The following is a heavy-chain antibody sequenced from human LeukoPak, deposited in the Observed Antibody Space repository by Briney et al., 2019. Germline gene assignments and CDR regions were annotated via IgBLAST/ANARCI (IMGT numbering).Heavy chain of an antibody. V-gene: IGHV3-30*04. CDR1: GFTFSSYA. CDR3: AQIAAFDI. Sequence: GGSLRLSCAASGFTFSSYAMHWVRQAPGKGLEWVAVISYDGSNKYYADSVKGRFTISRDNSKNTLYLQMNSLRAEDTAVYYCAQIAAFDIWGQGTMVTVSS. CDR2: ISYDGSNK. J-gene: IGHJ3*02.